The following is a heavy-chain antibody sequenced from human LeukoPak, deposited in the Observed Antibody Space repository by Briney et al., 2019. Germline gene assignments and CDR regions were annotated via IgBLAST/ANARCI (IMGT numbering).Heavy chain of an antibody. Sequence: GRSLRLSCAASGFTFSSYAMHWVRQAPGKGLEWVAVISYDGSNKYYADSVKGRFTISRDNSKNTLYLQMNSLRAEDTAVYYCARPKGSTYYYYGMDVWGQGTTVTVSS. J-gene: IGHJ6*02. CDR3: ARPKGSTYYYYGMDV. V-gene: IGHV3-30*07. D-gene: IGHD5/OR15-5a*01. CDR2: ISYDGSNK. CDR1: GFTFSSYA.